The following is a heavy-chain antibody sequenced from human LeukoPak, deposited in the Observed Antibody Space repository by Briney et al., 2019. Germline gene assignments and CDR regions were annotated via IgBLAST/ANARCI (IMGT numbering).Heavy chain of an antibody. CDR2: FSSVGSYK. V-gene: IGHV3-21*01. J-gene: IGHJ3*01. Sequence: PGGSLRLSCEASGFSFSDYDMNWVRQAPGQGLEWVSLFSSVGSYKYYADSVKGRFTISRDNAKSSLYLQLNSLRVGDTGRYYCARGGKKGGGDSLDLWGPGTMVTVSS. CDR3: ARGGKKGGGDSLDL. CDR1: GFSFSDYD. D-gene: IGHD2-15*01.